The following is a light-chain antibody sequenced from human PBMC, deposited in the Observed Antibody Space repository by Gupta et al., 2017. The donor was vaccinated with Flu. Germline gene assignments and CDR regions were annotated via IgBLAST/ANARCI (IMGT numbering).Light chain of an antibody. Sequence: SYVLTQPPSVSVAPGQTARITCGGDKIGTKGVHWYQQKPGLAPVLVVYDDTDRPSGIPERFSGSNSGNTATLTISRVEAGDEADYYCQVWDSSTDPVFGGGTKLTVL. J-gene: IGLJ2*01. CDR3: QVWDSSTDPV. CDR2: DDT. CDR1: KIGTKG. V-gene: IGLV3-21*02.